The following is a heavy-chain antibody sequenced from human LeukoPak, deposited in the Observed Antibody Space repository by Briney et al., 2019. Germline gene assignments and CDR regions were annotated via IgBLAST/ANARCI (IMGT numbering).Heavy chain of an antibody. CDR3: ARRWTGESTFDI. CDR1: GVSINSRY. Sequence: PSETLSLTCIVSGVSINSRYWGWIRQPAGKGLEWIGHIYSSGSTYYNPSLKSRVTMSVDTSTNHFYVKLTSVTAADTALYYCARRWTGESTFDIWGQGTMVTVSS. D-gene: IGHD3/OR15-3a*01. J-gene: IGHJ3*02. V-gene: IGHV4-4*07. CDR2: IYSSGST.